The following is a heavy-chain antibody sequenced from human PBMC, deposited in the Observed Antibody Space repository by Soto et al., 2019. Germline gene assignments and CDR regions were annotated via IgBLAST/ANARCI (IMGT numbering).Heavy chain of an antibody. V-gene: IGHV4-59*08. CDR2: IYYSGST. D-gene: IGHD3-9*01. Sequence: QVQLQESGPGLVKPSETLSLTCTVSGGSISSYYWSWIRQPPGKGLEWIGYIYYSGSTNYNPSLKRXXTXSXXTSKNQFSLKLSSVTAADTAVYYCARRGPGRYLDVWGQGTTVTVSS. CDR1: GGSISSYY. CDR3: ARRGPGRYLDV. J-gene: IGHJ6*02.